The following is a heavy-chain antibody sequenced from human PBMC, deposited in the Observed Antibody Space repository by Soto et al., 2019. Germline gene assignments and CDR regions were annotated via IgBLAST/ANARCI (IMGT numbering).Heavy chain of an antibody. CDR1: GGTFSSYA. CDR2: IIPIFGTA. D-gene: IGHD3-3*01. CDR3: AKRQYDPRDNYYGMDV. Sequence: QVQLVQSGAEVKKPGSSVKVSCKASGGTFSSYAISWVRQAPGQGLEWMGGIIPIFGTANYAQKFQGRVTSTXXDXTXXAYMELSSRRSEDTAVYYCAKRQYDPRDNYYGMDVWGQGTTVTVSS. V-gene: IGHV1-69*05. J-gene: IGHJ6*02.